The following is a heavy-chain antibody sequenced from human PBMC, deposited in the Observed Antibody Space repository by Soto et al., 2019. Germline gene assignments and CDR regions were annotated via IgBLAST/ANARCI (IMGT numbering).Heavy chain of an antibody. J-gene: IGHJ3*01. Sequence: QVHLVQSGAEVKRPGSSVKVSCNASGGSLSRNIINWVRQAPGQGLEWVGGIMPFSGTTNYAQRFEDRVTITADESGATAHMELTSLKPDDTAIYYCARGTPEFGEAWDVWGQGTMVVVSS. V-gene: IGHV1-69*01. D-gene: IGHD3-10*01. CDR1: GGSLSRNI. CDR3: ARGTPEFGEAWDV. CDR2: IMPFSGTT.